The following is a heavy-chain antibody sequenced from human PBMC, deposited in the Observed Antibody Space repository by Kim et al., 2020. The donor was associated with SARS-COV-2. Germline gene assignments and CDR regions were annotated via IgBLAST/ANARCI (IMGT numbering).Heavy chain of an antibody. Sequence: GGSLRLSCEGSAFTFRNYWMTWVRQAPGKGPEWVANIKPDGSETNYLASVRGRFIISRDNVKNALYLQMNGLGFEDTALYYCARGSSVSSSFGISFDVWGQGTMVTVSS. V-gene: IGHV3-7*01. CDR3: ARGSSVSSSFGISFDV. CDR2: IKPDGSET. D-gene: IGHD6-6*01. J-gene: IGHJ3*01. CDR1: AFTFRNYW.